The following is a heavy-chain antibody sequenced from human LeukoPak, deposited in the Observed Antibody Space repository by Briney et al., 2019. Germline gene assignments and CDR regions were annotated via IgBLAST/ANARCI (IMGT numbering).Heavy chain of an antibody. Sequence: SETLSLTCTVSGGSISSSSYYWGWIRQPPGKGLEWIGSIYYSGSTYYNPSLKSRVTISVDTSKNQFSLKLSSVTAADTAVYYCARGGEPYGDDANWFDPWGQGTLVTVSS. J-gene: IGHJ5*02. V-gene: IGHV4-39*07. CDR1: GGSISSSSYY. CDR2: IYYSGST. CDR3: ARGGEPYGDDANWFDP. D-gene: IGHD4-17*01.